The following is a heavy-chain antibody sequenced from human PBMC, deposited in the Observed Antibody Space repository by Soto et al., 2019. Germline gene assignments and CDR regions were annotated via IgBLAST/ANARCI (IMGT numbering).Heavy chain of an antibody. V-gene: IGHV3-23*01. J-gene: IGHJ4*02. CDR1: GFTFSIYA. CDR2: IRAGGDNT. CDR3: AKHQPSWATQAAFDY. D-gene: IGHD2-2*01. Sequence: PVGSLRLSCAASGFTFSIYAMSWVRQAPGKGLEWVSSIRAGGDNTYYADSVKGRFTISRDNSKSTLYLQVNSLRAEDTAVYYCAKHQPSWATQAAFDYWGQGTLVTVSS.